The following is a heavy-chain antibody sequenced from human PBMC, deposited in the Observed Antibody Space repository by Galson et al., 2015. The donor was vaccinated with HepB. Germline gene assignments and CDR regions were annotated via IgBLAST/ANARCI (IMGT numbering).Heavy chain of an antibody. Sequence: SLRLSCAASGFTVTTYAMGWVRQAPGKGLEWVPGIGRREYYVYSFKGRFGISRDKSKNTMYLQMSSLRVEDTAVYYCAKHAGWGGYPTYYMDVWGKGTTVIVSS. CDR3: AKHAGWGGYPTYYMDV. CDR2: IGRRE. D-gene: IGHD5-12*01. CDR1: GFTVTTYA. V-gene: IGHV3-23*05. J-gene: IGHJ6*03.